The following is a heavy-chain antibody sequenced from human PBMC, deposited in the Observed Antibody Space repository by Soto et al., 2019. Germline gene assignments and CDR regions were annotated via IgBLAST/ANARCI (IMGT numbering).Heavy chain of an antibody. V-gene: IGHV5-51*01. D-gene: IGHD6-6*01. CDR1: GFTFTNYW. CDR2: IYPGDSDT. Sequence: GESLKISCRGSGFTFTNYWIAWVRQMPGKGLEWMGIIYPGDSDTRYSPSFQGQVTISADKSISTAYLQWSSLKASDTAMYYCASSSIAAPGNWFDPWGQGTLVTVSS. CDR3: ASSSIAAPGNWFDP. J-gene: IGHJ5*02.